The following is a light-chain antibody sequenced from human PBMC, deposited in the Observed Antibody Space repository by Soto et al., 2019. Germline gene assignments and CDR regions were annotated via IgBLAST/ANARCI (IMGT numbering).Light chain of an antibody. V-gene: IGKV3-20*01. Sequence: VFPPSPGTLSLSPRASAPLSCRASQSVSSTYVDWYQQKPGQATRLLIDGTSSRATCIPTMGSGRGAGTDITLTISRLEPEEGAVYYCHQYGSSLGTFGQGTKLEIK. J-gene: IGKJ2*01. CDR2: GTS. CDR3: HQYGSSLGT. CDR1: QSVSSTY.